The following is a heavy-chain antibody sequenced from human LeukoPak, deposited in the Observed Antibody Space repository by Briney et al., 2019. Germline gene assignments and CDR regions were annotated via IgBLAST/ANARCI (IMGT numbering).Heavy chain of an antibody. CDR2: IKEDGSDK. D-gene: IGHD3-10*01. Sequence: GGSLRLSCACSGFNFRSYWMSWVRPGSREGLDWVARIKEDGSDKYYVESVKGRFTISRENARNSLYLQMNSLSVEDTAVYYCARVGYYASGPFSYFDYWGQGTLVTVSS. V-gene: IGHV3-7*02. J-gene: IGHJ4*02. CDR1: GFNFRSYW. CDR3: ARVGYYASGPFSYFDY.